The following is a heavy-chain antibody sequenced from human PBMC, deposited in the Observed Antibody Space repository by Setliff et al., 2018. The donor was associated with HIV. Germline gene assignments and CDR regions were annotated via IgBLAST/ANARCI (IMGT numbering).Heavy chain of an antibody. Sequence: SETLSLTCTVSGGSMSSYYWSWIRQPAGKGLEWIGRIYPTGSSNYNPSLRSRVTMSVDTSKNQFSLNLNSVTAADTAVYYCAGKGNWNYPYDYWGPGTLVTVSS. CDR2: IYPTGSS. J-gene: IGHJ4*02. CDR1: GGSMSSYY. D-gene: IGHD1-7*01. CDR3: AGKGNWNYPYDY. V-gene: IGHV4-4*07.